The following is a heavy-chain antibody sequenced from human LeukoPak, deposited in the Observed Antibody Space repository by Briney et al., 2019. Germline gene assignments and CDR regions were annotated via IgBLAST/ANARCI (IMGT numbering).Heavy chain of an antibody. CDR3: VPYNWNYALNY. V-gene: IGHV3-74*01. J-gene: IGHJ4*02. CDR1: GFTFGTYW. CDR2: INGDGSTT. D-gene: IGHD1-7*01. Sequence: PGGSLRLSCAASGFTFGTYWMHWVRQAPGKGMVWVSRINGDGSTTTYADSVKGRFTISRDNAKNTLYLQMNSLRAEDTAVYYCVPYNWNYALNYWGQGTLVAVSS.